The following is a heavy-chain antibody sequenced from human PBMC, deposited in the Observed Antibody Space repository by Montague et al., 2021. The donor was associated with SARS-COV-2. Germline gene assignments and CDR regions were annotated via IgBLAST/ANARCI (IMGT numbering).Heavy chain of an antibody. CDR2: IYYSGST. Sequence: SETLSLTCTVSGVSITTYYWSWIRQPPGKGLEWIGYIYYSGSTYYTPSLKSRVSFSVDASKNEFSLRLTSVSAADTAVYYCARGGGDYGGNPFDYWGQGTLLTVSP. CDR3: ARGGGDYGGNPFDY. V-gene: IGHV4-59*01. CDR1: GVSITTYY. D-gene: IGHD4-23*01. J-gene: IGHJ4*02.